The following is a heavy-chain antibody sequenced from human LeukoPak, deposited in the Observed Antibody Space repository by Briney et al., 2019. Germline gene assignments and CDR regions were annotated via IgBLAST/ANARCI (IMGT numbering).Heavy chain of an antibody. CDR3: AKESGNYDILCGYYRTYYFDS. CDR1: GFTFSSYS. Sequence: GGSLRLSCAASGFTFSSYSMSWVRQAPGKGLEWVSAISGSGGSTYYADSVKGRFTVSRDNSKNTLYLQMNSLRAEDTAVYYCAKESGNYDILCGYYRTYYFDSWGQGTPVTVSS. J-gene: IGHJ4*02. D-gene: IGHD3-9*01. V-gene: IGHV3-23*01. CDR2: ISGSGGST.